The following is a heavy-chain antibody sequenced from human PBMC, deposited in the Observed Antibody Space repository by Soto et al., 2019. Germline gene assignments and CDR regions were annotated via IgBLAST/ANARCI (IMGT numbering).Heavy chain of an antibody. J-gene: IGHJ3*02. Sequence: GGSLRLSCAASGFTFSSYGMHWVRQAPGKGLEWVAVIWYDGSNKYYADSVKGRFTISRDNSKNTLYLQMNSLRAEDTAVHYCARWWGAGATDAFDIWGQGTMVTVSS. CDR1: GFTFSSYG. CDR2: IWYDGSNK. D-gene: IGHD1-26*01. CDR3: ARWWGAGATDAFDI. V-gene: IGHV3-33*01.